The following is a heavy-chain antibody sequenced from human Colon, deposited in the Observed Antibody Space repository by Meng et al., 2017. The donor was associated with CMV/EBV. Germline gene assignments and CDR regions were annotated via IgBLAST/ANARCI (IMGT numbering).Heavy chain of an antibody. V-gene: IGHV3-15*01. Sequence: GESLKISCVASGITSNSVWMSGVRQVPGKGLEWIGRIKGKSDGATIDYAAPVKGRFTISRDESANTLFLQMNNLKTQNTGLYYVVTNNSLEAPYWFDPWGTGTQVTVSS. D-gene: IGHD3-16*01. CDR2: IKGKSDGATI. J-gene: IGHJ5*02. CDR1: GITSNSVW. CDR3: VTNNSLEAPYWFDP.